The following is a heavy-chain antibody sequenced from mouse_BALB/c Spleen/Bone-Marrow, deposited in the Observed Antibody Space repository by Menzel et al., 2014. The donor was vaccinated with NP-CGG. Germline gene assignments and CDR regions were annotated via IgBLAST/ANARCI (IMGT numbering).Heavy chain of an antibody. J-gene: IGHJ4*01. CDR3: ARDGDGDYPYTLDN. CDR2: IHPRSGGT. CDR1: GYTFTDYA. V-gene: IGHV1-15*01. D-gene: IGHD2-13*01. Sequence: VQLQQSGAELVRPAASVKLSCKALGYTFTDYAIHWVKQTPVHGLEWIGAIHPRSGGTAYNQKFTGKATLTAGKSSSIDYMELSRVTSEASDVYYCARDGDGDYPYTLDNWGQGTSVTVSS.